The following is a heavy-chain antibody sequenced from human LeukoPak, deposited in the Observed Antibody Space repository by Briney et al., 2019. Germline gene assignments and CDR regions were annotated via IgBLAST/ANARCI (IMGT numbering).Heavy chain of an antibody. CDR1: GFTFSSYA. J-gene: IGHJ6*03. CDR3: ARGDHSSSWWRWGYYYYMDV. Sequence: GGSLRLSCAASGFTFSSYAMHWVRQAPGKGLEWVAVISYDGSNKYYADSVKGRFTISRDNSKNTLYLQMNSLRAEDTAVYYCARGDHSSSWWRWGYYYYMDVWGKGTTVTVSS. V-gene: IGHV3-30*04. CDR2: ISYDGSNK. D-gene: IGHD6-13*01.